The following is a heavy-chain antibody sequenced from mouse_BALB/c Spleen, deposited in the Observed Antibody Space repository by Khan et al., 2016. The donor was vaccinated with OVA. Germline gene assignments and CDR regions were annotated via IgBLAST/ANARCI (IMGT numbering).Heavy chain of an antibody. CDR1: GYTFTSYT. CDR2: INPSNNYT. J-gene: IGHJ3*01. CDR3: VRDGAYYRSDGWFAY. D-gene: IGHD2-14*01. Sequence: QVQLKQSGAELARPGASVKMSCKASGYTFTSYTIHWVRQRPGRALEWIGHINPSNNYTNYNQNFKDKATLIVDKSSTTAYMQLSSLTSEDSAVDSGVRDGAYYRSDGWFAYWGQGTLVTVSA. V-gene: IGHV1-4*01.